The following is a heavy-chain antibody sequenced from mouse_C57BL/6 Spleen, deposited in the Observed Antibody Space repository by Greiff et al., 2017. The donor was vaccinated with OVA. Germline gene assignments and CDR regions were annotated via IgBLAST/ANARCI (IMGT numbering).Heavy chain of an antibody. V-gene: IGHV1-26*01. J-gene: IGHJ2*01. CDR1: GYTFTDYY. Sequence: EVQLQQSGPELVKPGASVKISCKASGYTFTDYYMNWVKQSHGKSLEWIGDINPNNGGTSYNQKFKGKATLTVDKSSSTAYMELRSLTSEDSAVYYCARCSYYFDYWGQGTTLTVSS. CDR3: ARCSYYFDY. CDR2: INPNNGGT.